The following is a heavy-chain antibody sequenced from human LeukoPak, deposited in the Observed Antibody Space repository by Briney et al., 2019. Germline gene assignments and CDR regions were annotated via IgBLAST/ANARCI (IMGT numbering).Heavy chain of an antibody. V-gene: IGHV3-33*08. J-gene: IGHJ6*02. D-gene: IGHD3-3*01. CDR3: ARDNYDFWSGYYPLGMDV. CDR1: GFTFSSYG. CDR2: IWYDGSNK. Sequence: GGSLRLSCSASGFTFSSYGMHWVRQAPGKGLEWVAVIWYDGSNKYYADSVKGRFTISRDNSKNTLYLQMNSLRAEDTAVYYCARDNYDFWSGYYPLGMDVWGQGTTVTVSS.